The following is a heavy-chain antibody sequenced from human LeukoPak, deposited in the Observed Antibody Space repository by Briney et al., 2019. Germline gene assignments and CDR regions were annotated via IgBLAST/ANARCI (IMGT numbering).Heavy chain of an antibody. D-gene: IGHD3-3*01. CDR2: IYYSGST. CDR3: ARAPITIFGVVIIPKFDY. CDR1: GGSISSSSYY. Sequence: SETLSLTCTVSGGSISSSSYYWGWIRQPPGKGLEWIGSIYYSGSTYYNPSLKSRVTISVDTSKNQFSLKLSSVTAADTAVYYCARAPITIFGVVIIPKFDYWGQGTLVTVSS. J-gene: IGHJ4*02. V-gene: IGHV4-39*07.